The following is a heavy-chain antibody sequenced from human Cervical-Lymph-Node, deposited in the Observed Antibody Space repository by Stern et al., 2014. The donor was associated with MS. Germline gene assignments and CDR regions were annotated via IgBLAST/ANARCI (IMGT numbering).Heavy chain of an antibody. CDR3: ARHVQGFDY. CDR2: IYPYDSDT. V-gene: IGHV5-51*01. Sequence: EVQLVESGAEVKKPGQSLKLSCKLSGYSFTIYYIAWVRQMPGKGLEWMGVIYPYDSDTTYSPSFQGQVTISADKSITTAYLQWSSLRASDTAMYYCARHVQGFDYWGQGTLVTVSS. CDR1: GYSFTIYY. J-gene: IGHJ4*02.